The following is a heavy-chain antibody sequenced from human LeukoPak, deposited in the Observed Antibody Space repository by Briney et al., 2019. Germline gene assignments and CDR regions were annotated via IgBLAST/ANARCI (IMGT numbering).Heavy chain of an antibody. CDR3: ARSPGGALNWFDP. V-gene: IGHV4-4*02. Sequence: SETLSLTCAVSGGSISSSNWWSWVRQPPGKGLEWIGEIYHSGSTNYNPSLKSRVTISVDTSKNQFSLKLSSVTAADTAVYYCARSPGGALNWFDPWGQGTLVTVSS. CDR1: GGSISSSNW. J-gene: IGHJ5*02. D-gene: IGHD1-1*01. CDR2: IYHSGST.